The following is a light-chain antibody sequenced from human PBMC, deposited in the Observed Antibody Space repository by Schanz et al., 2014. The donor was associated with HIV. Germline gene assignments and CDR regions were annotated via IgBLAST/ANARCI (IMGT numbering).Light chain of an antibody. J-gene: IGLJ1*01. CDR3: QSYDSSLSGYV. CDR1: RSNIGARYD. CDR2: GNS. V-gene: IGLV1-40*01. Sequence: QSVLTQPPSVSGAPGQRVTISCTGSRSNIGARYDVHWYQQLPGTAPKLLISGNSNRPSGVPDRFSGSKSGTSASLAISGLQAEDEVDYYCQSYDSSLSGYVFGTGTKLTVL.